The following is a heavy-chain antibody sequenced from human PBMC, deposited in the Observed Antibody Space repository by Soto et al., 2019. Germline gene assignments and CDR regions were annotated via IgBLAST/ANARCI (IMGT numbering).Heavy chain of an antibody. CDR3: AKEMIASTLADFFDY. J-gene: IGHJ4*02. D-gene: IGHD2-21*01. CDR1: GFTFSNYG. Sequence: EVQLLESGGGLIQPGGSLRLSCGASGFTFSNYGMTWVRQAPGKGLEWVSTISGSGDRAFYADPVKGRFTISRDNSKNTLYLQMNSLSADATAMYYCAKEMIASTLADFFDYWGQGILVTVSS. CDR2: ISGSGDRA. V-gene: IGHV3-23*01.